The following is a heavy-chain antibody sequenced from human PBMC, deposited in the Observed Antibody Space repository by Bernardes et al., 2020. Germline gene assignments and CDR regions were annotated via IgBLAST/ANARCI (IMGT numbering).Heavy chain of an antibody. J-gene: IGHJ4*02. CDR3: ARAPTVPTRRVEFDY. V-gene: IGHV4-59*01. Sequence: SETLSLTCTVSGGSISGYYWSWIRQPPGKGLEWIGCIYSSGSPEYNPSLKSRVTISVDTSKNQFSLNLNSVSAADTAVYYCARAPTVPTRRVEFDYWGQGALVTVSS. CDR1: GGSISGYY. D-gene: IGHD4-17*01. CDR2: IYSSGSP.